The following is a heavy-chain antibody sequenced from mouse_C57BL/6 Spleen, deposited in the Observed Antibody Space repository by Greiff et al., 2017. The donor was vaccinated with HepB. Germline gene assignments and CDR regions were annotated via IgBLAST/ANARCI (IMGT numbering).Heavy chain of an antibody. CDR2: IYPSDSET. D-gene: IGHD2-1*01. V-gene: IGHV1-61*01. CDR1: GYTFTSYW. CDR3: AREGNGNHFDY. J-gene: IGHJ2*01. Sequence: QVQLQQPGAELVRPGSSVKLSCKASGYTFTSYWMDWVKQRPGQGLEWIGNIYPSDSETHYNQKFKDKATLTVDKSSSTAYMQRSSLTSEDSAVYYSAREGNGNHFDYWGQGTTLTVSS.